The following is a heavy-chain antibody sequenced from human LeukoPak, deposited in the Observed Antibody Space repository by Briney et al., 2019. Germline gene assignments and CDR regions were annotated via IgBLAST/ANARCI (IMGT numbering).Heavy chain of an antibody. CDR1: GFTFSNYD. D-gene: IGHD6-13*01. V-gene: IGHV3-13*01. CDR2: IGTAGDT. CDR3: ASRPAYSSSWDAIDN. Sequence: GRSLRLSCAASGFTFSNYDMHWVRQAAGKGLELFSGIGTAGDTYYSGSVKGRFTISRENARNSLYLQMRSLSAGDTAVYYCASRPAYSSSWDAIDNWGQGTLVTVSS. J-gene: IGHJ4*02.